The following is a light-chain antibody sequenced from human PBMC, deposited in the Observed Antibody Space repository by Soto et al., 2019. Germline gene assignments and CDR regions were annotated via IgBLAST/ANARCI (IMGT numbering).Light chain of an antibody. V-gene: IGKV2-28*01. CDR2: SAS. CDR3: MQARQTPFT. J-gene: IGKJ3*01. Sequence: DIVMTQSPLSLPVTPGEPASISCTSSQSLLYIDGYNYLDWYLQRPGQPPQLLIYSASNRASGVPDRFSGSGSGTDFTLKISRVEAADVGVYFCMQARQTPFTFGPGTKVDIK. CDR1: QSLLYIDGYNY.